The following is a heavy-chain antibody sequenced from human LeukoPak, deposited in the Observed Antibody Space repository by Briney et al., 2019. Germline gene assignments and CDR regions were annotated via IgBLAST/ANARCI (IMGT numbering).Heavy chain of an antibody. CDR1: GYTFTGYH. D-gene: IGHD3-22*01. J-gene: IGHJ4*02. CDR3: ARDRYYYDSSGLKKYYFDY. CDR2: INPNSGDT. V-gene: IGHV1-2*06. Sequence: ASVKVSCKASGYTFTGYHMHWVRQAPGQGLEWMGRINPNSGDTNYAQKFQGRVTMTRDTSISTAYMELSRLRSDDTAVYYCARDRYYYDSSGLKKYYFDYWGQGTLVTVSS.